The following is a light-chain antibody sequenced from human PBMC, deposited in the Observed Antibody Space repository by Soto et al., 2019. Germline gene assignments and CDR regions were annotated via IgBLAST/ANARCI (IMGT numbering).Light chain of an antibody. J-gene: IGKJ3*01. CDR3: QQSYTTPFFT. Sequence: DIQMTQSPSSLSASVGDRVTITCQASQDISNYLNWYQQKPGKAPKLLIYGATSLQSGVPSRFSGRGSGTDFTLTISTLQPEDFATYYCQQSYTTPFFTFGPGTIVDF. CDR2: GAT. V-gene: IGKV1-39*01. CDR1: QDISNY.